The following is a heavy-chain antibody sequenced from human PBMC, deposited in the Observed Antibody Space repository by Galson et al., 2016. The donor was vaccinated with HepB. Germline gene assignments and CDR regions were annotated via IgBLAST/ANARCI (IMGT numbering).Heavy chain of an antibody. J-gene: IGHJ4*02. CDR1: GFTVSNNY. CDR3: ARKSDTYRYDGDF. D-gene: IGHD3-16*02. V-gene: IGHV3-53*01. CDR2: IYSIGTT. Sequence: SLRLSCAVSGFTVSNNYMTWVRQAPGKGPEWVALIYSIGTTAYADSVTGRFTISRDNSRNTLNLEMKSLRAEGTAVYDCARKSDTYRYDGDFWGQGTLVTVSS.